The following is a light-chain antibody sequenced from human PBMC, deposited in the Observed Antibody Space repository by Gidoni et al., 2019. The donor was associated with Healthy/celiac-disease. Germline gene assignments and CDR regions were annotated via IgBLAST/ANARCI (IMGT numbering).Light chain of an antibody. Sequence: AIQLPQSPSSLSESAGDRATITCRVSQGVSSALAWYQQKPGKAPKLLISDASILESGVPSRFSGSGSGTDFTLTISSLQPEEFATYYCQQFSSYPPTFGQGTKVEIK. V-gene: IGKV1-13*02. J-gene: IGKJ1*01. CDR2: DAS. CDR1: QGVSSA. CDR3: QQFSSYPPT.